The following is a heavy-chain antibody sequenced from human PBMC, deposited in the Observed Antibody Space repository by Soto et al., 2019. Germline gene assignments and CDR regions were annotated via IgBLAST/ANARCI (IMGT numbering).Heavy chain of an antibody. CDR1: GFTFSSYA. CDR2: ISHDGSQR. Sequence: GGSLRLSCAASGFTFSSYAMHWVRQAPGKGLEWIAVISHDGSQRLYADSVKGRFTISRDSPKNTLDLQMNSLRTDDTAVYYCAKETQKYASSSLDFWGRGTLVTVSS. D-gene: IGHD6-6*01. CDR3: AKETQKYASSSLDF. V-gene: IGHV3-30*18. J-gene: IGHJ4*02.